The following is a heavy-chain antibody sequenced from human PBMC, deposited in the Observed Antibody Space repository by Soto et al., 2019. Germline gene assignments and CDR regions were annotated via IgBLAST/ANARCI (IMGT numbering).Heavy chain of an antibody. V-gene: IGHV4-30-2*01. Sequence: QLHLQQSGSGLVKPSQTLSLTCDVSGGSIRSGSHTWSWIRQPAGKGLEWIGHIYHSGSTYDSPSPESRVTILVDRSKNSFSLRLTSVTAADTAVYYCARGRIGGDYDVWGQGTTVIVSS. CDR3: ARGRIGGDYDV. J-gene: IGHJ6*02. CDR2: IYHSGST. CDR1: GGSIRSGSHT. D-gene: IGHD4-17*01.